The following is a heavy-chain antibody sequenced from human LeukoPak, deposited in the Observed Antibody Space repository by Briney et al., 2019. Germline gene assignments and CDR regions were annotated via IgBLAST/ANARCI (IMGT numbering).Heavy chain of an antibody. CDR1: GFTFSRYE. J-gene: IGHJ4*02. Sequence: PGGSLRLSCAASGFTFSRYEMSWVRQAPGKGLEWVSYISSSGGTMYYADSVKGRFTISRDNAKNSLYLQMNSLRDEDTAVYYCARDMDTSGYNFDYWGQGTLVTVSS. D-gene: IGHD5-12*01. CDR2: ISSSGGTM. V-gene: IGHV3-48*03. CDR3: ARDMDTSGYNFDY.